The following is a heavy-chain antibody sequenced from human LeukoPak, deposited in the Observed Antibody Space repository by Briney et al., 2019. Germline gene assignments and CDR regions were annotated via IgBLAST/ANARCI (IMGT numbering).Heavy chain of an antibody. Sequence: GGSLRLSCAVSGLTFSSSWMDWVRQAPGKGLEWVASVNPEGSEKYSADSVKGRFTISRDNAKNSLYLQMDSLRVEDTAFYYCARDLAYSRLDYWGQGMLVAVSS. D-gene: IGHD5-18*01. V-gene: IGHV3-7*01. CDR2: VNPEGSEK. J-gene: IGHJ4*02. CDR1: GLTFSSSW. CDR3: ARDLAYSRLDY.